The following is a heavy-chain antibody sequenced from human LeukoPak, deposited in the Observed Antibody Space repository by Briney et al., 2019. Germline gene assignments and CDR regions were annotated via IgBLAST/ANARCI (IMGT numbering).Heavy chain of an antibody. J-gene: IGHJ4*02. CDR3: ARPYLDQVPYPPDH. D-gene: IGHD1-1*01. CDR2: IYYSGST. V-gene: IGHV4-39*01. CDR1: GGSISSSSYY. Sequence: SETLSLTCTVSGGSISSSSYYWGWIRQPPGKGLEWIGSIYYSGSTYYNPSLKSRVTISVDTSKNQFSLKLSSVTAADTAVYYCARPYLDQVPYPPDHWGQGTLVTVSS.